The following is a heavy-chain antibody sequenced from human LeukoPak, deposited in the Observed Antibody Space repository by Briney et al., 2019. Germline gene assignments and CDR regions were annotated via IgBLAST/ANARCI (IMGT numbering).Heavy chain of an antibody. D-gene: IGHD3-16*01. Sequence: TSVKVSCKASGYTFTSYGISWVRQAPGQGLEWMGWISAYNGNTNYAQKLQGRVTMTTDTSTSTAYMELSRLKSDDTAVYYCARLVHSGVGEDDYWGQGTLVTVSS. CDR3: ARLVHSGVGEDDY. V-gene: IGHV1-18*01. J-gene: IGHJ4*02. CDR1: GYTFTSYG. CDR2: ISAYNGNT.